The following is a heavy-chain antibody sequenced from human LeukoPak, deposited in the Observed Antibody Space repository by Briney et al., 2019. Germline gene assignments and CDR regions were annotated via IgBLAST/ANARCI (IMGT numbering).Heavy chain of an antibody. Sequence: ASVKVSCKASGGTFSSYAISWVRQAPGQGLEWMGRIIPILGIANYAQNLQGRVTMTTDTSTSTAYMELRSLRSDDTAVYYCAREGAYCSSTSCHLQNWFDPWGQGTLVTVSS. V-gene: IGHV1-69*04. CDR2: IIPILGIA. CDR1: GGTFSSYA. CDR3: AREGAYCSSTSCHLQNWFDP. D-gene: IGHD2-2*01. J-gene: IGHJ5*02.